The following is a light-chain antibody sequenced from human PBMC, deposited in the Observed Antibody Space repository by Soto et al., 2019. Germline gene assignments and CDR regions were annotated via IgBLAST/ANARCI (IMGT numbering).Light chain of an antibody. J-gene: IGKJ4*01. Sequence: DIQMTQSPSSLSASVGDRVTITCRASQDISNYLAWYQQKPGKVPKFLINAASALQPGVPSRFSGSGSGTDFTLTISSLQPEDVATYYCQNYNSVPLTFGGGTKVEI. CDR2: AAS. CDR3: QNYNSVPLT. V-gene: IGKV1-27*01. CDR1: QDISNY.